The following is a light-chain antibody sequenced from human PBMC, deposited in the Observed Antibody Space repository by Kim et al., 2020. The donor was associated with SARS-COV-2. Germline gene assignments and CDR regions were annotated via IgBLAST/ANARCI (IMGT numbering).Light chain of an antibody. V-gene: IGLV3-25*03. J-gene: IGLJ2*01. CDR3: QSADISGTSWI. CDR2: RDK. CDR1: ALPKQF. Sequence: PGQTARITCSGEALPKQFGYWYQQRPGRAPLLVLYRDKERPSWIPERFSGSRSGTTLTLTITGVQTEDEADYFCQSADISGTSWIFGGGTQLTVL.